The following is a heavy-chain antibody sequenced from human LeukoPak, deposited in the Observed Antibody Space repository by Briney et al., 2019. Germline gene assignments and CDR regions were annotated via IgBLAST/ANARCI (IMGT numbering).Heavy chain of an antibody. J-gene: IGHJ4*02. Sequence: PGGSLRLSCAGSGFTFSSYAMSWVRQAPGKGLEWVSDISGSGGTTYYADSLKGRFTISRDNSKNTLYLQMSSLRAEDTAVYYCAKRASYYFDYWGQGTLVTVSS. D-gene: IGHD1-26*01. CDR1: GFTFSSYA. CDR2: ISGSGGTT. V-gene: IGHV3-23*01. CDR3: AKRASYYFDY.